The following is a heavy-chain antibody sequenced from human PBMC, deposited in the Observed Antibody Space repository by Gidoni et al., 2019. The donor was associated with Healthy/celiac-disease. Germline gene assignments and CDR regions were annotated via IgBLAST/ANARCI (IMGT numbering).Heavy chain of an antibody. J-gene: IGHJ4*02. D-gene: IGHD3-10*01. CDR3: ARDAYFGSGSYLDY. V-gene: IGHV3-33*01. Sequence: VQLVESGGGVVQPGRSLRLSCAASGFTFSSYGMHWVRQAPGKGLEWVAVIWYDGSNKYYADSVKGRFTISRDNSKNTLYLQMNSLRAEDTAVYYCARDAYFGSGSYLDYWGQGTLVTVSS. CDR1: GFTFSSYG. CDR2: IWYDGSNK.